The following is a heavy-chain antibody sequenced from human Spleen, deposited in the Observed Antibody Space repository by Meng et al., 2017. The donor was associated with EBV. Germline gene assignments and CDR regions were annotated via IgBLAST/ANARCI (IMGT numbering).Heavy chain of an antibody. D-gene: IGHD2/OR15-2a*01. Sequence: EVHLVESGGXLVEPGGPLGLSCAASGFSFSTYSMNWVRQAPGKGLEWVSSITKDSSHVYYADAVRGRFTISRDNAKNSLYLQMNSLRVEDTAVYYCARDDTSNKFYFDYWGQGALVNVSS. CDR2: ITKDSSHV. CDR3: ARDDTSNKFYFDY. J-gene: IGHJ4*02. V-gene: IGHV3-21*01. CDR1: GFSFSTYS.